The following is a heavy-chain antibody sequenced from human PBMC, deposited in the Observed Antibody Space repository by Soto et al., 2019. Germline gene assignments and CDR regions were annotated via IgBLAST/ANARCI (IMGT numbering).Heavy chain of an antibody. CDR2: IYHSGST. CDR1: GYSISSGYY. V-gene: IGHV4-38-2*01. CDR3: ARVGLVAAAGRMDGRFDY. Sequence: SETLSLTCAVSGYSISSGYYWGWIRQPPGKGLEWIGSIYHSGSTYYNPSLKSRVTISVDTSKNQFSLKLSSVTAADTAVYYCARVGLVAAAGRMDGRFDYWGHGTLVTVSS. J-gene: IGHJ4*01. D-gene: IGHD6-13*01.